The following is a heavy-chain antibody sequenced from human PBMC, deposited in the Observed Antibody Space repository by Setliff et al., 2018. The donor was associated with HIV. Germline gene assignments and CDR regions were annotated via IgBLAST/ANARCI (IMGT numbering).Heavy chain of an antibody. Sequence: SETLSLTCAVSGASISSTSYYWGWVRQPPGKGLEWIGSIYYSGSTYYNPSLKSRLTISVDTSRNQFSLKLSSLTAADTAVYYRARHYNVNYYVRKDFDYWGQGILVTVSS. J-gene: IGHJ4*02. CDR3: ARHYNVNYYVRKDFDY. CDR2: IYYSGST. CDR1: GASISSTSYY. D-gene: IGHD1-26*01. V-gene: IGHV4-39*01.